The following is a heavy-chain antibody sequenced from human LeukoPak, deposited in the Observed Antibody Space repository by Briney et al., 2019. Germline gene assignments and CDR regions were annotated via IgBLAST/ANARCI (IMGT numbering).Heavy chain of an antibody. J-gene: IGHJ4*02. CDR2: NSSSSSYI. Sequence: PGGSLRLSCAASGFTFSSYSMNWVRQAPGKGLEWVSSNSSSSSYIYYADSVKGRFTISRDNAKNSLYLQMNSLRAEDTAVYYCAREGIVVVPAARRYFDYWGQGTLVTVSS. V-gene: IGHV3-21*01. CDR1: GFTFSSYS. CDR3: AREGIVVVPAARRYFDY. D-gene: IGHD2-2*01.